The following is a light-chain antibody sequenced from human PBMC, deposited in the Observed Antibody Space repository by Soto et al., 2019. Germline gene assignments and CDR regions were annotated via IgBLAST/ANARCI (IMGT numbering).Light chain of an antibody. J-gene: IGKJ2*02. CDR3: QQYDSSPST. CDR2: GAS. Sequence: EIVLTQSPGTLSLSPGERATLSCRARQSVSSSYLAWYQQEPGQAPSLLIYGASNRATGIPDRFSGSGSGTDFTLTISRLEPEDFAVYYCQQYDSSPSTFGQGTKVEIK. CDR1: QSVSSSY. V-gene: IGKV3-20*01.